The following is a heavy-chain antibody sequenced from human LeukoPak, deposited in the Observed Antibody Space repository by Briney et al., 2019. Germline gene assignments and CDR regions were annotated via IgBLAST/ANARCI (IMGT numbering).Heavy chain of an antibody. V-gene: IGHV1-2*02. D-gene: IGHD6-13*01. CDR1: GYTFTGYY. CDR2: INPNSGGT. Sequence: ASVKVSCTASGYTFTGYYMHWVRQAPGQGLEWMGWINPNSGGTNYAQKFQGRVTMTRDTSISTAYMELSRLRSDDTAVYYCARREYSSSWFFDYWGQGTLVTVSS. CDR3: ARREYSSSWFFDY. J-gene: IGHJ4*02.